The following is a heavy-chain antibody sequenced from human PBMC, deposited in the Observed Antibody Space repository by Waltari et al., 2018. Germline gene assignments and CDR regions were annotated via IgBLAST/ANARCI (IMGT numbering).Heavy chain of an antibody. D-gene: IGHD3-9*01. V-gene: IGHV3-7*01. CDR2: IKQDGGEK. CDR1: GLSFRRYW. CDR3: ARVAPYDILPPGRYFDY. J-gene: IGHJ4*02. Sequence: EVQLVESGGGLVQPGGSLRLSCGASGLSFRRYWMRWVRQAPGKGLEWVANIKQDGGEKYYVDSVKGRFIISRDNAQESLYLEMSNLRAEDTAVYYCARVAPYDILPPGRYFDYWGQGTLVTVSS.